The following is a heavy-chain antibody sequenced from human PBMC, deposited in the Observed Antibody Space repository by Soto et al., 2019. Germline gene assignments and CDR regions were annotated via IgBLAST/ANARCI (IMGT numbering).Heavy chain of an antibody. CDR3: ATPRMYGGSYYFGMDV. J-gene: IGHJ6*02. CDR1: GYTFTFYY. D-gene: IGHD1-26*01. V-gene: IGHV1-46*01. Sequence: QVQLVQSGAEVKKPGASVKVSCKASGYTFTFYYMHWVRQPPGQGLEWMGIFNPSGGSTAYAQKFQGRVTMTRDSSTSTVYMELSSLRSEDTAVYYCATPRMYGGSYYFGMDVWGQGTTVTVSS. CDR2: FNPSGGST.